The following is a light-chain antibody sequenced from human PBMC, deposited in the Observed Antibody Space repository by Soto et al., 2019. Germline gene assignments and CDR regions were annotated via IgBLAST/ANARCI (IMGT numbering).Light chain of an antibody. Sequence: QSVLTQSSSASASLGSAVTLTCTLSSGHRSYIIAWHQQQPRKAPRYLMKLEGSGSYNKGSGVHVRFSGSSSGADRYLTMSNLQSEDEADYYCETCDSNIRVFGGGTKVTVL. V-gene: IGLV4-60*03. CDR3: ETCDSNIRV. J-gene: IGLJ2*01. CDR1: SGHRSYI. CDR2: LEGSGSY.